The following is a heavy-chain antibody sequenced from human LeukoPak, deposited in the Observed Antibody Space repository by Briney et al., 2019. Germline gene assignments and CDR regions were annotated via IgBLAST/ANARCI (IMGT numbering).Heavy chain of an antibody. CDR2: IVVGSGNT. CDR3: AAESNYGDYNAY. J-gene: IGHJ4*02. D-gene: IGHD4-17*01. V-gene: IGHV1-58*02. Sequence: ASVKVSCKASGFTFTSSAMQWVRQARGQRLEWIGWIVVGSGNTNYAQKFQERVNITRDLSTSTAYMELSSLRSEDTAVYYCAAESNYGDYNAYWGQGTLVTVSS. CDR1: GFTFTSSA.